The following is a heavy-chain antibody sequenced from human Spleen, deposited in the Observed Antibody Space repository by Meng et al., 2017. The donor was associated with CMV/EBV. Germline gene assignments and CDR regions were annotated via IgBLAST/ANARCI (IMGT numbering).Heavy chain of an antibody. CDR2: IYYSGST. Sequence: GSLRLSCTVSGGSISSSSYYWGWIRQPPGKGLEWIGSIYYSGSTYYNPSLKTRVIISLDTSKNQFSLKLSSVTAADTAVYYCARDELNEPQVFDIWGQGTMVTVSS. D-gene: IGHD3-10*01. J-gene: IGHJ3*02. CDR1: GGSISSSSYY. CDR3: ARDELNEPQVFDI. V-gene: IGHV4-39*07.